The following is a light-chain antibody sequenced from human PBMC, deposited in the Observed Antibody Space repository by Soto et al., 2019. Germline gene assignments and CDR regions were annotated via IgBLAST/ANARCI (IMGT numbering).Light chain of an antibody. V-gene: IGKV3-15*01. CDR1: QSVRSN. CDR3: QQYGSNWPLT. CDR2: DAS. J-gene: IGKJ4*01. Sequence: EKVMTQSPATLSVSPGERATLSCSASQSVRSNLAWYQQNPGQPPRLLIYDASSRATGIPSRFSGSGSGTEFTLTISRLEPEDFAVYYCQQYGSNWPLTFGGGTKVDIK.